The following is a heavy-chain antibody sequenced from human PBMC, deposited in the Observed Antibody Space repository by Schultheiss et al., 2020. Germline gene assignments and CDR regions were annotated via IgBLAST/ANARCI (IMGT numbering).Heavy chain of an antibody. CDR2: IYYSGST. CDR3: ARGGRDYYYYGMDV. CDR1: GGSISSSNW. J-gene: IGHJ6*02. D-gene: IGHD3-16*01. Sequence: SQTLSLTCAVSGGSISSSNWWSWVRQPPGKGLEWIGYIYYSGSTYYNPSLKSRVTISVDTSKNQFSLKLSSVTAADTAVYYCARGGRDYYYYGMDVWGQGTTVTVSS. V-gene: IGHV4-4*02.